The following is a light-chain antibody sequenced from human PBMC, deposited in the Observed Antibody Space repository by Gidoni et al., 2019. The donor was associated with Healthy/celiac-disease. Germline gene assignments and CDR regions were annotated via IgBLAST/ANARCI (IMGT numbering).Light chain of an antibody. V-gene: IGKV3-20*01. J-gene: IGKJ1*01. CDR3: QQYGSWA. CDR1: QSVSSSY. CDR2: GAS. Sequence: DIVLTQSPGTLSLSPGERATLSCRGRQSVSSSYLAWYQQRPGQAPRLLIYGASSRDTGIPDRFSGSGSGTDFTLTSSRLEPEDFAVYDCQQYGSWAFGQGTKVEIK.